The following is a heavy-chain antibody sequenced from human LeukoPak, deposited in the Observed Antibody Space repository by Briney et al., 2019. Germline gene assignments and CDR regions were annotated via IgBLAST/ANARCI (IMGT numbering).Heavy chain of an antibody. J-gene: IGHJ4*02. Sequence: PGGSLRLSCAASGFTFSSYSMNWVRQAPGKGLVWVSHINNDGSYTSYADSGKGRFTISRDNAKNTLYLQMNSLRAEDTAVYYCAKAAAGHSDYFDYWGQGALVTVSS. V-gene: IGHV3-74*01. CDR3: AKAAAGHSDYFDY. CDR2: INNDGSYT. CDR1: GFTFSSYS. D-gene: IGHD6-13*01.